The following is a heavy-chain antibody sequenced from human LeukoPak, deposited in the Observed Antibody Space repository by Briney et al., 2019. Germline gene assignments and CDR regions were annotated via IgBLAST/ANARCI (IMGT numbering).Heavy chain of an antibody. Sequence: TTSETLSLTCTVSGGSIRSSYYYWGWIRQPPGKGLEWIGSIYDSGSTYYNPSLKSQVTISVDTSKNQFSLKLNSVTAADTAVYYCAREGYSYGPFDYWGQGTLVTVSS. V-gene: IGHV4-39*02. J-gene: IGHJ4*02. CDR2: IYDSGST. CDR1: GGSIRSSYYY. D-gene: IGHD5-18*01. CDR3: AREGYSYGPFDY.